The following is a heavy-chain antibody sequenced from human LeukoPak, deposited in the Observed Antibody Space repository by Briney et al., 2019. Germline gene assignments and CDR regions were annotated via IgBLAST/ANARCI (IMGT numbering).Heavy chain of an antibody. CDR2: IIPIFGTA. CDR3: ARPPVKIGVDIVVVQAARSYYYSYMAV. Sequence: ASVKVSCKASGGTFSSYAISWVRQAPGQGLEWMGGIIPIFGTANYAQKFQGRVTITTDESTSTAYMELSSLRSEDTAVYYCARPPVKIGVDIVVVQAARSYYYSYMAVWGKGTTVPVSS. V-gene: IGHV1-69*05. J-gene: IGHJ6*03. CDR1: GGTFSSYA. D-gene: IGHD2-2*03.